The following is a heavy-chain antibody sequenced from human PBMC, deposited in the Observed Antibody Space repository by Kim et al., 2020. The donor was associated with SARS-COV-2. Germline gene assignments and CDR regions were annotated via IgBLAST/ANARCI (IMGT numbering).Heavy chain of an antibody. D-gene: IGHD3-22*01. V-gene: IGHV4-39*01. J-gene: IGHJ4*02. CDR3: ASTRAYDSSGYYDY. Sequence: TPPLKSRVPISVDTSKNQFSLKLSSVTAADTAVYYCASTRAYDSSGYYDYWGQGTLVTVSS.